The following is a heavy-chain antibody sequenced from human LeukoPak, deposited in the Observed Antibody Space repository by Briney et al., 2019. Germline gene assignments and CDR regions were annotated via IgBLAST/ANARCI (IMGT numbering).Heavy chain of an antibody. CDR1: GYTFTGYY. V-gene: IGHV1-2*02. Sequence: EASVKVSCKASGYTFTGYYMHGVRQAPGQGLEWMGWINPNSGGTNYAQKFQGRVTMTRDTSISTAYMELSRLRSDDTAVYYCARGGKPDCSSTSCYNYWGQGTLVTVSS. CDR3: ARGGKPDCSSTSCYNY. D-gene: IGHD2-2*02. J-gene: IGHJ4*02. CDR2: INPNSGGT.